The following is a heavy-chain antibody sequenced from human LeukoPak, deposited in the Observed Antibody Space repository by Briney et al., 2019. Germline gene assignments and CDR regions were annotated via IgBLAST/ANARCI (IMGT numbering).Heavy chain of an antibody. CDR2: TYYRTKWNT. J-gene: IGHJ5*02. D-gene: IGHD1-26*01. CDR1: GDSVSSNSAS. V-gene: IGHV6-1*01. Sequence: SQTLSLTCAISGDSVSSNSASWSWIRQSPSSGLEWLGRTYYRTKWNTDYAVSVKGRITINPDTSKNQFSLYLNSVTPEDTAVYYCARDPDSSYEWGPFDPWGQGTLVTVSS. CDR3: ARDPDSSYEWGPFDP.